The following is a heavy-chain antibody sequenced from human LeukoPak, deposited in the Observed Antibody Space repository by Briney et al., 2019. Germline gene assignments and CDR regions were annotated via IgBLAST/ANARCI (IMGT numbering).Heavy chain of an antibody. V-gene: IGHV1-18*01. J-gene: IGHJ5*02. Sequence: ASVKVSCKASGYTFTSYGISWVRQAPGQGLEWMGWISAYNGNTNYAQKLQGRVTMTTDTSTSTAYMELRSLRSDDTAVYYCARVRITMVRGFAGWFDPWGQGTLVTVSS. CDR3: ARVRITMVRGFAGWFDP. CDR1: GYTFTSYG. D-gene: IGHD3-10*01. CDR2: ISAYNGNT.